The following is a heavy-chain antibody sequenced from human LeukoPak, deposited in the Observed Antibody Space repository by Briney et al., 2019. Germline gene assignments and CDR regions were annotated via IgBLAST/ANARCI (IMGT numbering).Heavy chain of an antibody. J-gene: IGHJ3*02. CDR3: VREDSVNFPDAFDI. V-gene: IGHV3-74*01. Sequence: RGSLRVSAAASAYTCSTYSRHWVPQAPGXGLVWGXHINSDGSSTRYAESVKRRFTTSRDNTKSTLYLQMHSLRAEDTAVYYCVREDSVNFPDAFDIWGQGTMVTVSS. CDR1: AYTCSTYS. D-gene: IGHD5/OR15-5a*01. CDR2: INSDGSST.